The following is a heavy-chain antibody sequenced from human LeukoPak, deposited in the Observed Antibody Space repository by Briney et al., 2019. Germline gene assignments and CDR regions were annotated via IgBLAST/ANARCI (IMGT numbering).Heavy chain of an antibody. CDR2: IYYSGST. Sequence: SETLSLTCTVSGGSISSSSYYWGWLRQPPGKGLEWIGSIYYSGSTYYNPSLKSRVTISVDTSKNQFSLKLSSVTAADTAVYYCASIAVAGNGRDYWGQGTLVTVSS. D-gene: IGHD6-19*01. V-gene: IGHV4-39*07. CDR3: ASIAVAGNGRDY. CDR1: GGSISSSSYY. J-gene: IGHJ4*02.